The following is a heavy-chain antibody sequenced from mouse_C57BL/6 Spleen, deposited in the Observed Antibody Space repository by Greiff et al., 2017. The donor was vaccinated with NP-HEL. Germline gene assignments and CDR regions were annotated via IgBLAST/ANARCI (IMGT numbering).Heavy chain of an antibody. CDR3: AREGANWDGFDY. Sequence: QVQLQQSGPELVKPGASLKLSCTASGYAFSSSWMNWVKPRPGTGLEWIGRIYPGDGYTIYKGNVNGKCTLTADKSSSTAHMHLSSLTSEDSTVYCCAREGANWDGFDYWGQGTTLTVSS. CDR1: GYAFSSSW. D-gene: IGHD4-1*01. V-gene: IGHV1-82*01. J-gene: IGHJ2*01. CDR2: IYPGDGYT.